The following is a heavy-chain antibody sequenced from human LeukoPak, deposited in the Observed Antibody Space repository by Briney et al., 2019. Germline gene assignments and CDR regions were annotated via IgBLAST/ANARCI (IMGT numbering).Heavy chain of an antibody. J-gene: IGHJ1*01. V-gene: IGHV4-30-2*01. CDR1: GGSISSGGYS. Sequence: SETLSLTCVVSGGSISSGGYSWSWIRQPPGKGLEWIGYIYHSGSTYYNPSLKSRVTISVDRSKNQFSLKLSSVTAADTAVYYCARSSGDFTEYFQHWGQGTLVTVSS. CDR3: ARSSGDFTEYFQH. D-gene: IGHD4-17*01. CDR2: IYHSGST.